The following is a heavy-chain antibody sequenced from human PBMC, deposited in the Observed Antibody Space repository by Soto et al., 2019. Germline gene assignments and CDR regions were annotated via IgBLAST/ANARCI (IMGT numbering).Heavy chain of an antibody. CDR1: GASVSSGSFY. CDR2: IYNSVTF. J-gene: IGHJ4*02. V-gene: IGHV4-61*01. Sequence: SETLSLTCTVSGASVSSGSFYWSWIRQPPGKGLEWIGFIYNSVTFNYNSSLKSRVTISMDTSNHQFSLKLRSVTAADTAVHFCARVPLGYSSSHHFDFWGQGALVTVSS. CDR3: ARVPLGYSSSHHFDF. D-gene: IGHD6-6*01.